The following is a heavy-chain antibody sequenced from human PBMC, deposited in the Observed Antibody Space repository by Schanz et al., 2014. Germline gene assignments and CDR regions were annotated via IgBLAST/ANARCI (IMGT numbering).Heavy chain of an antibody. CDR2: VHPSGTT. J-gene: IGHJ5*02. CDR3: ANSMVRGVRMSDNWFGP. CDR1: GGSISSFY. Sequence: QVQLQESGPGLVKPSETLSLTCTVSGGSISSFYWSWIRQTPGKGLEWIGEVHPSGTTNYNPSLSYRVAMSVDASKNPSSLKLTSVTAADTAVYYCANSMVRGVRMSDNWFGPWGQGTLVSVSS. V-gene: IGHV4-59*04. D-gene: IGHD3-10*01.